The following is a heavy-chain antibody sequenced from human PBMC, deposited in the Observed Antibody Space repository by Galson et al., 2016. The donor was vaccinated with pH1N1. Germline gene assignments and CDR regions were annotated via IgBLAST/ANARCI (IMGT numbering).Heavy chain of an antibody. J-gene: IGHJ4*02. D-gene: IGHD5-12*01. CDR2: ISNDGSKK. CDR1: EFTFSSYP. V-gene: IGHV3-30*04. Sequence: SLRLSCAASEFTFSSYPIHWVRQPPGKGLEWVAVISNDGSKKYYADSVGGRFTISRDNSKSTLYLQMNSLRAEDTAVYYCARAVFYDVDLVDYYFDYWGQGTLVTVSS. CDR3: ARAVFYDVDLVDYYFDY.